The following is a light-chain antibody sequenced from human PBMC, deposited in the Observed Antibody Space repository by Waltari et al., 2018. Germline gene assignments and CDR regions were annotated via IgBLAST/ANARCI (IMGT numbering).Light chain of an antibody. V-gene: IGKV3-11*01. J-gene: IGKJ4*01. CDR1: QSVNTY. Sequence: EIVLTQSPATLSLSPGESATLSCRASQSVNTYLAWYQQKPGQAPRLLIYDASNRATGIPARFVGSGSGTDFTLTISSLEAEDCAVYYCQERSNWPGGSFGGGTKVDIK. CDR2: DAS. CDR3: QERSNWPGGS.